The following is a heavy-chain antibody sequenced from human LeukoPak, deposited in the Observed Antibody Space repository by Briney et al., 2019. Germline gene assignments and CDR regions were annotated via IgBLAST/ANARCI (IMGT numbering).Heavy chain of an antibody. Sequence: ASVKVSCKASGYTFTGYYMHWVRQAPGQGLEWMGWINPNSGGTNYAQKCQGRVTMTRDTSISTAYMELSRLRSDDTAVYYCARDLAAAGMGYWGQGTLVTVSS. CDR3: ARDLAAAGMGY. CDR2: INPNSGGT. J-gene: IGHJ4*02. V-gene: IGHV1-2*02. CDR1: GYTFTGYY. D-gene: IGHD6-13*01.